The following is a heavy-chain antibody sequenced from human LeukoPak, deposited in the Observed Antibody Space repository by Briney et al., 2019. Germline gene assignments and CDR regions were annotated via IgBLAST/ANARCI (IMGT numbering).Heavy chain of an antibody. V-gene: IGHV3-23*01. Sequence: GGSLRLSWAASGFTFGTFSMSWVRQASGKGLEWVSTISDSGGITDYADSVKGRFTISRDNSKNTLYLQMSSLRAEDTAVYYCARVSRGSYHFEYWGQGALVTVSS. J-gene: IGHJ4*02. CDR1: GFTFGTFS. D-gene: IGHD1-26*01. CDR3: ARVSRGSYHFEY. CDR2: ISDSGGIT.